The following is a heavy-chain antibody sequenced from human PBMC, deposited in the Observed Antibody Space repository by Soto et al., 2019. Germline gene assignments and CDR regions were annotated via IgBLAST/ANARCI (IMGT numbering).Heavy chain of an antibody. CDR1: GFTFSSYG. D-gene: IGHD5-12*01. CDR3: ARVGVEMATIHWYFAL. Sequence: QVQLVESGGGVVQPGRSLRLSCAASGFTFSSYGMHWVRQAPGKGLEWVAVMWYDGSNKYYADSVKGRFTISRDNSKNTLYLQMNSLRAEDTAVYYCARVGVEMATIHWYFALWGRGTLVTVSS. V-gene: IGHV3-33*01. J-gene: IGHJ2*01. CDR2: MWYDGSNK.